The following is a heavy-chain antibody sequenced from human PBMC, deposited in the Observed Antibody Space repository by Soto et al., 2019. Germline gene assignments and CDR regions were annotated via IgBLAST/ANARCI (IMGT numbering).Heavy chain of an antibody. J-gene: IGHJ6*03. CDR3: ARPYYDFWSYHYYVDV. Sequence: QVQLVQSGAEVKKPGASVTVSCKNSGYIITGYVIHWVRQAPGQRLEWTGWINAGNGNRKYSQKFQDTVSIFMITPGGTVYLELASLTSDDTAVYFCARPYYDFWSYHYYVDVWGEGTTVTVSS. D-gene: IGHD3-3*01. CDR1: GYIITGYV. V-gene: IGHV1-3*01. CDR2: INAGNGNR.